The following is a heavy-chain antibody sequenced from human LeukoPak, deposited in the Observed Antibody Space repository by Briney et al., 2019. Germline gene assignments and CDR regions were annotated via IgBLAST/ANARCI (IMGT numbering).Heavy chain of an antibody. CDR1: GYTFTSYW. D-gene: IGHD6-13*01. J-gene: IGHJ4*02. CDR2: IYPGDSGT. V-gene: IGHV5-51*01. Sequence: EEPLKISCKGSGYTFTSYWIGWVRQMPGKAPAWMGIIYPGDSGTRYSPSFQGQVTISADKSIRTAYRQWSSLKASDTAIYYCARETAGTSHFDFWGQGTLVTVSS. CDR3: ARETAGTSHFDF.